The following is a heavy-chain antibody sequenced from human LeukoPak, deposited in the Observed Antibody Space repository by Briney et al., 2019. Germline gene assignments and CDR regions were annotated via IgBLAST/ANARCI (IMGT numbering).Heavy chain of an antibody. Sequence: SETLSLTRSLVNGSIISYYWSWTRQPPGKGLEWIGYIFYSGNTKYNPSLESRTTMSIDTSKNLFSLKLSSVTAAATAVYYCARAEDKGNWFGPWGQGTLVTVSS. V-gene: IGHV4-59*01. J-gene: IGHJ5*02. CDR3: ARAEDKGNWFGP. CDR1: NGSIISYY. CDR2: IFYSGNT.